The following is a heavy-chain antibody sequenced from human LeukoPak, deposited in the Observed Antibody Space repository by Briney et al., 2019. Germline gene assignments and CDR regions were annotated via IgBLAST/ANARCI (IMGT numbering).Heavy chain of an antibody. CDR3: ATRSPVMPPEAFDI. CDR2: FDPEDGET. D-gene: IGHD3-16*01. CDR1: GYTLTELP. V-gene: IGHV1-24*01. Sequence: ASVKVSCKVSGYTLTELPMHWVRQAPGKRLEWMGGFDPEDGETIYAQKFQGRVTMTEDTSTDTAYMELSSLRSEDTAVYYCATRSPVMPPEAFDIWGQGTMVTVSS. J-gene: IGHJ3*02.